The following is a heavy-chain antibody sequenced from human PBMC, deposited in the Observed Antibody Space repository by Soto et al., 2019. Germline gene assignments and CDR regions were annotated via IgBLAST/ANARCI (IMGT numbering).Heavy chain of an antibody. J-gene: IGHJ6*03. Sequence: ASVKVSCKVSGYTLTELSMHWVRQAPGKGLEWMGGFDPEDGETNYAQKFQGRVTMTADTSTETAYMELRSLRPEDTALYYCAKSLVFVDHAYMDVWGKGTTVTVSS. CDR1: GYTLTELS. CDR3: AKSLVFVDHAYMDV. V-gene: IGHV1-24*01. D-gene: IGHD2-21*01. CDR2: FDPEDGET.